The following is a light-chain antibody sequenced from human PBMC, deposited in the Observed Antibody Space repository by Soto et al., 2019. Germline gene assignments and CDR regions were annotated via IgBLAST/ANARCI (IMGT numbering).Light chain of an antibody. J-gene: IGLJ3*02. Sequence: QSALTQPASVSGSPGQSITISCTETSGDVGSYNFVSWYQPHVGKAPKLMTNQGSKRPSGVSDRFSASKSGNTASLTISGLQAEDEADYYCCSHVGDHGVFGGGTKVTVL. V-gene: IGLV2-23*01. CDR2: QGS. CDR3: CSHVGDHGV. CDR1: SGDVGSYNF.